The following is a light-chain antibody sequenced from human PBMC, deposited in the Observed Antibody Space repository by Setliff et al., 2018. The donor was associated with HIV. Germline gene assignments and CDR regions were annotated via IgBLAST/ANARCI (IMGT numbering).Light chain of an antibody. V-gene: IGKV3-11*01. CDR1: QSVSSY. CDR3: QQRSNWPPGHN. Sequence: TLSLSPGERATLSCRASQSVSSYLAWYQQKPGQAPRLLIYDASNRATGVPARFSGTGSGTDFTLTISRLEPEDFAVYYCQQRSNWPPGHNFGGGTKVDIK. J-gene: IGKJ4*01. CDR2: DAS.